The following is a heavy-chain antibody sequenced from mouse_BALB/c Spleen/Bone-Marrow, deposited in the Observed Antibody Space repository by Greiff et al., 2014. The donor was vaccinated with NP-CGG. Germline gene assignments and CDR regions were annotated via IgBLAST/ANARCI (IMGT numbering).Heavy chain of an antibody. V-gene: IGHV14-3*02. CDR2: IDPANGNT. D-gene: IGHD2-3*01. CDR3: ARSLYDGYFSWFAY. J-gene: IGHJ3*01. Sequence: EVQLQQPGAELVKPGASVKLSCTASGFNIKDTYMHWVKQRPEQGLEWIGRIDPANGNTKYDPKFQGKATITADTSSNTAYLQLSSLTSEDTAVYYCARSLYDGYFSWFAYWGQGTLVTVSA. CDR1: GFNIKDTY.